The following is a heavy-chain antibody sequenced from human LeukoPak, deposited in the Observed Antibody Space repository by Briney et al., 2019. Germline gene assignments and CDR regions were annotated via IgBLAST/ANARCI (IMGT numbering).Heavy chain of an antibody. D-gene: IGHD1-26*01. CDR1: GFTVSSNY. J-gene: IGHJ4*02. V-gene: IGHV3-66*01. CDR3: AKVRGIVGATTVLFDY. Sequence: GGSLRLSCAASGFTVSSNYMSWVRQAPGKGLEWVSVIYSGGSTYYADSVKGRFTISRDNSKNTLYLQMNSLRAEDTAVYYCAKVRGIVGATTVLFDYWGQGTLVTVSS. CDR2: IYSGGST.